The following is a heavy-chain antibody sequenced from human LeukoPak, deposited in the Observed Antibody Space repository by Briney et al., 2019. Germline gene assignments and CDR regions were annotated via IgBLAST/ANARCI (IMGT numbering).Heavy chain of an antibody. Sequence: GRSLRLSCAASGFTFSSYAMHWVRQAPGKGLEWVAVISYDGSNKYYADSVKGRFTISRDNSKNTLYLQMNSLRAEDTAVYYCAKDHYYDSSGSDAFDIWGQGTMVTVSS. V-gene: IGHV3-30-3*01. CDR2: ISYDGSNK. J-gene: IGHJ3*02. CDR1: GFTFSSYA. CDR3: AKDHYYDSSGSDAFDI. D-gene: IGHD3-22*01.